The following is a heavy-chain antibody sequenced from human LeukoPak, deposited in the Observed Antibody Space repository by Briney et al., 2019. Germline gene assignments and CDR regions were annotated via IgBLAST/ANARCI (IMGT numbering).Heavy chain of an antibody. CDR2: IKTDGSRT. Sequence: GGSLRLSCVASGFTFSNYWMHWVRQAPGKGLVWVSRIKTDGSRTNYADSVKGRFTISRDNAKNTVYLEMNSLRSEDTAVYYCARDLPYRFVAGNSFLDYWGQGTLVTVSS. D-gene: IGHD6-19*01. CDR1: GFTFSNYW. CDR3: ARDLPYRFVAGNSFLDY. V-gene: IGHV3-74*01. J-gene: IGHJ4*02.